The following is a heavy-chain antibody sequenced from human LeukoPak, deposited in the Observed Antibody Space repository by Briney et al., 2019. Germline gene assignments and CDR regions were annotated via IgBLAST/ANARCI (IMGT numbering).Heavy chain of an antibody. J-gene: IGHJ4*02. CDR1: GGSVSGGNYY. D-gene: IGHD1-7*01. CDR2: IHYSGST. CDR3: TRTGSTGGY. Sequence: SETLSLTCTVSGGSVSGGNYYCSWIRQSPGKGLEWIGYIHYSGSTVYNPSLKSRVTMSIDTSKNQSSLNLSSATAADTAVYYCTRTGSTGGYWGQGTLVTASS. V-gene: IGHV4-61*01.